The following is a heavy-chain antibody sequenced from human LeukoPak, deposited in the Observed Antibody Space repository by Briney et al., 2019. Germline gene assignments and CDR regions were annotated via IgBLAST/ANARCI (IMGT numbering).Heavy chain of an antibody. V-gene: IGHV3-23*01. J-gene: IGHJ4*02. CDR2: INRGGDGT. CDR1: GFTFNTFT. D-gene: IGHD3-10*01. Sequence: PGGSLGLSCAASGFTFNTFTMNWVRQAPGKGLEWVSAINRGGDGTYYADFVQGRFTISRDNSENTLYLQMNSLRPEDTATYYCAKGTERYREVSSFDSWGQGTQVTVSS. CDR3: AKGTERYREVSSFDS.